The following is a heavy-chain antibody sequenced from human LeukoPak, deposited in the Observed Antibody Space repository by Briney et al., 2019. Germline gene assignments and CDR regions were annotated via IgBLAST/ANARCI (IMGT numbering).Heavy chain of an antibody. D-gene: IGHD2-15*01. CDR1: GFTFSGSA. V-gene: IGHV3-73*01. Sequence: GGSLRLSCAASGFTFSGSAMHWVRQASGKGLEWVGRIRSKANSYATAYAASVKGRFTISRDDSKNTAYLRMNSLKTEDTAVYYCTRLVGGYCSGGSCYNWFDPWGQGTLVTVSS. CDR2: IRSKANSYAT. CDR3: TRLVGGYCSGGSCYNWFDP. J-gene: IGHJ5*02.